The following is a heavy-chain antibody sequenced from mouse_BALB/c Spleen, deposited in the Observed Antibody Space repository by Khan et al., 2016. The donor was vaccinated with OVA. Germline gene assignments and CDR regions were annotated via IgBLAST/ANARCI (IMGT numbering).Heavy chain of an antibody. CDR2: IYPNNGDT. CDR1: GYTFTDYI. Sequence: IQLVQSGPELVKPGASVKISCRASGYTFTDYIMDGVKQSHGKSLEWIGYIYPNNGDTGYNQKFKTKATLTVDNSSSTAYMELRSLTSEDSAVYYCARSGYGSFAYWGQGTLATVSA. J-gene: IGHJ3*01. D-gene: IGHD1-2*01. V-gene: IGHV1S29*02. CDR3: ARSGYGSFAY.